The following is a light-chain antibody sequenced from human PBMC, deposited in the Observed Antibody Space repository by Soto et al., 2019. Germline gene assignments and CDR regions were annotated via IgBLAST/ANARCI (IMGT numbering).Light chain of an antibody. V-gene: IGLV2-14*01. J-gene: IGLJ2*01. Sequence: QSALTQPASVSGSPGQSITFSCTGTSNDIGGYNYVSWYQQHPGKAPKLMSFDVSNRPYGVYYRFSGYKSGNTASLTISGLQAEDEAGYYWSSYTSSSPLLFGGGTKLTVL. CDR1: SNDIGGYNY. CDR2: DVS. CDR3: SSYTSSSPLL.